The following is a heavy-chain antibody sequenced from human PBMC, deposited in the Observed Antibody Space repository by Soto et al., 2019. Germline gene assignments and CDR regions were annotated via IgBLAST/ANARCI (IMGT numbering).Heavy chain of an antibody. Sequence: QVQLQESGPGLVKPSETLSLTCTVSGGSVSSGSYYWSWIRQPPGKGLEWIGYIYYSGSTNYNPSLKSRDTISVDTSKNQFSLKLSSVTAADTAVYYCARDGPYYDSSGSLDAFDIWGPGTMVTVSS. J-gene: IGHJ3*02. V-gene: IGHV4-61*01. CDR1: GGSVSSGSYY. CDR3: ARDGPYYDSSGSLDAFDI. D-gene: IGHD3-22*01. CDR2: IYYSGST.